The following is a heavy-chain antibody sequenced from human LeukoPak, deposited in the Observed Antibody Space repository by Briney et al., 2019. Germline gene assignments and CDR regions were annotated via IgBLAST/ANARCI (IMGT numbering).Heavy chain of an antibody. D-gene: IGHD2-2*01. CDR2: INHSGST. V-gene: IGHV4-34*01. CDR1: GGSFSGYY. J-gene: IGHJ6*03. CDR3: ARGYCSSTSCYWEGAYYYYYMDV. Sequence: SETLSLTCAVYGGSFSGYYWSWIRQPPGKGLEWIGKINHSGSTNYNPSLKSRVTISVDTSKNQFSLKLSSVTAADTAVYYCARGYCSSTSCYWEGAYYYYYMDVWGKGTTVTVSS.